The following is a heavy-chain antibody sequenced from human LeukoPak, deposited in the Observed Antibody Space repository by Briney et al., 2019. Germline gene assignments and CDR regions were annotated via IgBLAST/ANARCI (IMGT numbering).Heavy chain of an antibody. J-gene: IGHJ3*02. V-gene: IGHV1-18*01. CDR3: ARDVSGSYYQGDAFDI. D-gene: IGHD3-10*01. CDR2: ISAYNGNT. CDR1: GYTFTSYG. Sequence: GGSLRLSCAASGYTFTSYGISWVRQAPGQGLEWMGWISAYNGNTNYAQKLQGRVTMTTDTSTSTAYMELRSLRSDDTAVYYCARDVSGSYYQGDAFDIWGQGTMVTVSS.